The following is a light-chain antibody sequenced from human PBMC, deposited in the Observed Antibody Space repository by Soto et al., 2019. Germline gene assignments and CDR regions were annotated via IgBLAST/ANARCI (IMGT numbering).Light chain of an antibody. CDR3: MQGSHWPRT. CDR1: QSLVNSDGNTY. Sequence: EVVMTQSPLSLPVTLGQPASISCRSSQSLVNSDGNTYLNWFHQRLGQSPRRLSYKVSNRDSGVQDRFSGSGSGTDFTLRISRVEVEDVGVYYCMQGSHWPRTFGQGTRVEIK. CDR2: KVS. J-gene: IGKJ1*01. V-gene: IGKV2-30*01.